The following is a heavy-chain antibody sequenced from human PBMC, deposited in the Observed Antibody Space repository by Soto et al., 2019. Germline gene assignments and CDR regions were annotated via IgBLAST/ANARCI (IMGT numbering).Heavy chain of an antibody. V-gene: IGHV3-30-3*01. CDR2: ISYDGSNK. CDR1: GFTFSSYA. J-gene: IGHJ5*02. CDR3: ARDYYGSGIPGWFDP. Sequence: LRLSCAASGFTFSSYAMHWVRQAPGKGLEWVAVISYDGSNKYYADSVKGRFTISRDNSKNTVYLQMNSLRAEDTAVYYCARDYYGSGIPGWFDPWGQGTLVTVSS. D-gene: IGHD3-10*01.